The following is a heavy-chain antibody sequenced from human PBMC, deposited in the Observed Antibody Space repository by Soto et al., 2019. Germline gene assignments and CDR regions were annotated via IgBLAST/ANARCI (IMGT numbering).Heavy chain of an antibody. CDR2: THYSGSN. J-gene: IGHJ5*02. V-gene: IGHV4-59*01. Sequence: QVQLQESGPGVVKPSETLSLTCNVSGDSIRSYWWSWLRQPPGKGLEWIGYTHYSGSNSYSPSLKSRLTMSVDASKNQFSLRLKSVTAADTAVYYCARFFGDYVFYDLWGQGTRVTVSP. CDR1: GDSIRSYW. D-gene: IGHD4-17*01. CDR3: ARFFGDYVFYDL.